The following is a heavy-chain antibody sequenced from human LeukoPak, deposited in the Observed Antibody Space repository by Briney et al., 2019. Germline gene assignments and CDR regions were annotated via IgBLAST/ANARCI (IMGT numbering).Heavy chain of an antibody. CDR3: TTDPSGEGGYYTGC. V-gene: IGHV3-15*07. CDR1: GFTFSNAW. CDR2: IKSKTDGGTT. Sequence: GGSLRLSCATSGFTFSNAWMNWVRQAPGKGLEWVGRIKSKTDGGTTDYAAPVKGRFTISRDDSKNTLYLQMNSLKTEDTAVYYCTTDPSGEGGYYTGCWGQGTLVTVSS. J-gene: IGHJ4*02. D-gene: IGHD3-3*01.